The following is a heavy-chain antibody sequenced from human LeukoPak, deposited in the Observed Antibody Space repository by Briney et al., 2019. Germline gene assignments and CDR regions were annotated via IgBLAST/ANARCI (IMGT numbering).Heavy chain of an antibody. V-gene: IGHV3-7*01. J-gene: IGHJ4*02. CDR1: GFTFSSYR. CDR2: IKQDGSEK. CDR3: ARDTRTFDY. Sequence: PGGSLRLSFAVSGFTFSSYRMNWVRQAPGKGLEWVANIKQDGSEKYYVDSVKGRFTISRDNAKSSLFLQMNSLRAEDTAVYYCARDTRTFDYWGQGTLVTVSS. D-gene: IGHD1-26*01.